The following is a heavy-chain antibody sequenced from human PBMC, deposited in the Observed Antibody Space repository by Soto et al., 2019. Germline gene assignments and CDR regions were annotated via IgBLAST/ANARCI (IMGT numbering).Heavy chain of an antibody. CDR2: IFHSGTT. V-gene: IGHV4-59*01. CDR3: ARGGNRYSSTSSGVGGFDY. CDR1: GASTSISN. J-gene: IGHJ4*02. D-gene: IGHD6-6*01. Sequence: PSETLSLTCTVSGASTSISNCSWNRPPPGKGLEWIGYIFHSGTTNYNPSLKSRVTISVDTSKNQSSLNLSSLPTADTAVYFCARGGNRYSSTSSGVGGFDYWGQGTLVTVSS.